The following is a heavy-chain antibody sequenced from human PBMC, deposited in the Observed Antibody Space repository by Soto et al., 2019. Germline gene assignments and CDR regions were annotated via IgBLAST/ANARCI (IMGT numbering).Heavy chain of an antibody. CDR1: GFTFSSYA. Sequence: LRLSCAASGFTFSSYAMSWVRQAPGKGLEWVSAISGSGGSTYYADSVKGRFTISRDNSKNTLYLQMNSLRAEDTAVYYCAKDEYYYDRSGYYEESYYFDYWGQGTLVTVSS. D-gene: IGHD3-22*01. CDR3: AKDEYYYDRSGYYEESYYFDY. V-gene: IGHV3-23*01. CDR2: ISGSGGST. J-gene: IGHJ4*02.